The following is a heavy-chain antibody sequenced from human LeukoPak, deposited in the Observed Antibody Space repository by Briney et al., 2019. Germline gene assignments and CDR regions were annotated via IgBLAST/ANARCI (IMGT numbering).Heavy chain of an antibody. CDR3: ATLGYCSGGSCSGPYWFDP. CDR2: INPNSGGT. J-gene: IGHJ5*02. D-gene: IGHD2-15*01. V-gene: IGHV1-2*02. CDR1: GYTFTGYY. Sequence: EASVKVSCKASGYTFTGYYMHWVRQAPGQGLEWMGWINPNSGGTNYAQKFQGRVTMTRDTSISTAYMELSRLRSDDTAVYYCATLGYCSGGSCSGPYWFDPWGQRTLVTVSS.